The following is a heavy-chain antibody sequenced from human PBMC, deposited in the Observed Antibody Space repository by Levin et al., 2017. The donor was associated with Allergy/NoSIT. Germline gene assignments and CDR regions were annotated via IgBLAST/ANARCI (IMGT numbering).Heavy chain of an antibody. CDR1: GFAFSTYS. D-gene: IGHD3-9*01. CDR3: ARDLLTSHHTRFDY. CDR2: ISSSSSYI. V-gene: IGHV3-21*01. Sequence: GGSLRLSCAASGFAFSTYSMNWVRQAPGKGLEWVSSISSSSSYIYYAGSVKGRFTISRDNAKDSLFLQMNSLRAEDTAVYYCARDLLTSHHTRFDYWGQGTLVTVSS. J-gene: IGHJ4*02.